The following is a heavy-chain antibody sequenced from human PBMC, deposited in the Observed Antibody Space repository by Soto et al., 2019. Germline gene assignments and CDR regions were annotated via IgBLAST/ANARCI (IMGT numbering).Heavy chain of an antibody. Sequence: GGSLRLSCAASGFTFSDFWMNWVRQAPGKGLEWVAYISADGRETNHVDSVKGRFTISGDNAKNSVYLQMNSLRAEDTAVYYCARWPRLLDSWGQGTPVTVSS. V-gene: IGHV3-7*01. J-gene: IGHJ4*02. D-gene: IGHD6-6*01. CDR2: ISADGRET. CDR1: GFTFSDFW. CDR3: ARWPRLLDS.